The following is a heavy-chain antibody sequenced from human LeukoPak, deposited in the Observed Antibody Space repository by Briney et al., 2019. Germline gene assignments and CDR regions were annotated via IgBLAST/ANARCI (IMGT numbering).Heavy chain of an antibody. V-gene: IGHV1-2*02. D-gene: IGHD3-22*01. CDR1: GYTFTGYY. Sequence: ASVNVSCRASGYTFTGYYMHWVRQAPGQGLEWMGWINPNSGGTNYAQKFQGRVTMTRDTSISTAYMELSRLRSDDTAVYYCARAHYYDSSGYYRSYYYYGMDVWGQGTTVTVSS. CDR3: ARAHYYDSSGYYRSYYYYGMDV. J-gene: IGHJ6*02. CDR2: INPNSGGT.